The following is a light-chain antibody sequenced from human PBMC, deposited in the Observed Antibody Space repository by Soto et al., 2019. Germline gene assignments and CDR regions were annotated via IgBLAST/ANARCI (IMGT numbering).Light chain of an antibody. V-gene: IGKV3-20*01. J-gene: IGKJ1*01. CDR2: GAS. Sequence: EIVLTQPPRTLSLSPGERATLSCRASQSVSSSYLAWYQQKPGQAPRLLIYGASIRATGIPDRFSGSGSGTDFTLTISRLEPEDFAVYYCQQYDTSPVTFGQGTKVEIK. CDR1: QSVSSSY. CDR3: QQYDTSPVT.